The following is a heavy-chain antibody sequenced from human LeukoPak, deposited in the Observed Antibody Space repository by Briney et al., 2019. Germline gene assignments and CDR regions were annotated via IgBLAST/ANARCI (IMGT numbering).Heavy chain of an antibody. D-gene: IGHD6-19*01. Sequence: PGGSLRLSCAASGFTFSSYWMHWDRHGPGKGLVWVSRINSDGSSTSYADSVKGRFTISRDNAKNTLYLQMNSLRAEDTAMYYCARMRVVAGTIGYGMDVWGQGTTVTVSP. CDR3: ARMRVVAGTIGYGMDV. J-gene: IGHJ6*01. V-gene: IGHV3-74*01. CDR1: GFTFSSYW. CDR2: INSDGSST.